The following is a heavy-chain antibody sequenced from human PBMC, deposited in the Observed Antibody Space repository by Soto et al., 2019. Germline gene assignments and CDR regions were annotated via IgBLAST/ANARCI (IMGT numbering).Heavy chain of an antibody. Sequence: QSGGSLRLSCAACGFTFSSYGMHWVRQAQGKGLEWVAVIWYDGSNKYYADSVKGRFTISRDNSKNTLYLQMNSLRAEDTAVYYCASDNFSSGYPHPFVYWGQGALVTVSS. CDR3: ASDNFSSGYPHPFVY. D-gene: IGHD3-22*01. J-gene: IGHJ4*02. CDR2: IWYDGSNK. V-gene: IGHV3-33*01. CDR1: GFTFSSYG.